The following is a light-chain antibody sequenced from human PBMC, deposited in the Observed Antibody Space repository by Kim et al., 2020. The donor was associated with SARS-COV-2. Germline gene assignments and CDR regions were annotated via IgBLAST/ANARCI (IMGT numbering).Light chain of an antibody. Sequence: QSITISCTGTSSDVGAYNHVSWCQQHPGKAPKLMIYDVSKWPSGVSNRFSGSKSGNTASLTISWLQAEDEADYYCSSLTSSITYVFGTGTKVTVL. CDR1: SSDVGAYNH. J-gene: IGLJ1*01. CDR2: DVS. CDR3: SSLTSSITYV. V-gene: IGLV2-14*04.